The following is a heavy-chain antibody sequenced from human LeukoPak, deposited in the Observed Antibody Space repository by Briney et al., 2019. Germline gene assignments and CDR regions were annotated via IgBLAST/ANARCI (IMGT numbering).Heavy chain of an antibody. D-gene: IGHD6-6*01. J-gene: IGHJ4*02. CDR2: IYYSGST. V-gene: IGHV4-59*12. CDR1: GGSISSYY. Sequence: SETLSLTCTVSGGSISSYYWSWIRQPPGKGLEWIGYIYYSGSTNYNPSLKSRVTISVDTSKNQFSLKLSSVTAADTAVYYCATPRGVAARFDYWGQGTLVTVSS. CDR3: ATPRGVAARFDY.